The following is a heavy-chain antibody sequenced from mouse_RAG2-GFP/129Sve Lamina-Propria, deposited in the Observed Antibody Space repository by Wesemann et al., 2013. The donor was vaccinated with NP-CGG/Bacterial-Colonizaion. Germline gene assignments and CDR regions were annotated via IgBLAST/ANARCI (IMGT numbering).Heavy chain of an antibody. CDR2: IDPSDSYT. CDR1: GYTFTSYW. Sequence: QVQLQQPGAELVKPGASVKLSCKASGYTFTSYWMHWVKQRPGQGLEWIGVIDPSDSYTNYNQKFKGKATLTVDTSSSTAYMQLSSLTSEDSAVYYCARGSGYGDYWGQGTTLTVSS. D-gene: IGHD3-2*02. J-gene: IGHJ2*01. V-gene: IGHV1-59*01. CDR3: ARGSGYGDY.